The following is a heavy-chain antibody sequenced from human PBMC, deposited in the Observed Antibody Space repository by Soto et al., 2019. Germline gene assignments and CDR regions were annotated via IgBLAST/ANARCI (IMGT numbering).Heavy chain of an antibody. D-gene: IGHD4-17*01. J-gene: IGHJ4*02. Sequence: GGSLRLSCAISGFTFTNYAINWVRQAPGKGLEWVSAISGSGDRTYYADSVKGRFTISRDNSKDTLFLQMGGLRAEDTAVYFCAKGIWETTMTTPFVHWGQGTLVTVSS. CDR2: ISGSGDRT. V-gene: IGHV3-23*01. CDR3: AKGIWETTMTTPFVH. CDR1: GFTFTNYA.